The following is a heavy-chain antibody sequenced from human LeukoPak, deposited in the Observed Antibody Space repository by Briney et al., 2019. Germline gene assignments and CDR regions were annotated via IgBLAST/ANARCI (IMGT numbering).Heavy chain of an antibody. V-gene: IGHV4-34*01. J-gene: IGHJ6*03. D-gene: IGHD2-21*01. CDR3: ASNQGPLIPVTYSYYYIDV. CDR2: INHSGST. CDR1: GGSFSGYY. Sequence: SERLSLTCAVYGGSFSGYYWSWIRQPPGKWLEWIGEINHSGSTNYNPSLKSRVTISVDTSKNQSSLKLSSVTAADTAVYYCASNQGPLIPVTYSYYYIDVWGKGTTVTVSS.